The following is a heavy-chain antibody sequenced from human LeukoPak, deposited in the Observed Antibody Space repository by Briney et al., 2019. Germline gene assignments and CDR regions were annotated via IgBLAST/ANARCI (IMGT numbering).Heavy chain of an antibody. V-gene: IGHV3-30-3*01. CDR1: GFTFSSYA. CDR2: ISYDGSNK. Sequence: GGSLRLSCAASGFTFSSYAMHWVRQAPGKGLEWVAVISYDGSNKYYADSVKGRFTISRDNSKNTLYLQMNSLRAEDTAVYYCARDTDAFDIWGQGTMVTVSS. J-gene: IGHJ3*02. CDR3: ARDTDAFDI.